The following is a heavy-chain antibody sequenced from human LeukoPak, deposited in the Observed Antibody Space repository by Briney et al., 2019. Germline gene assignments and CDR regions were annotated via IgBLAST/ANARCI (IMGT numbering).Heavy chain of an antibody. Sequence: GGFLRLSCAASGITFSRSWMSWVRQAPGKGLEWVAFIKEDGSEKYYVDSVKGRFTISRDNAKNSLYLQMNSLRAEDTAVYYCVRVSYSNYRYFDYWGQGTLVTVSS. J-gene: IGHJ4*02. CDR1: GITFSRSW. V-gene: IGHV3-7*04. CDR3: VRVSYSNYRYFDY. CDR2: IKEDGSEK. D-gene: IGHD4-11*01.